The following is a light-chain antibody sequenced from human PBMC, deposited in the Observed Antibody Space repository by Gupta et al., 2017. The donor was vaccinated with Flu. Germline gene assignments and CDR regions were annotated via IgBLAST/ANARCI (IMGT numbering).Light chain of an antibody. Sequence: SVPISCTGSSSDVGGYSVVSWYQQHSGKAPKLMIYDVSKRPSGVPVRFSGSRSGNTASLTVSGLQAEDEADYYCSSYAGTNNLVFGGGTRLTVL. V-gene: IGLV2-8*01. CDR2: DVS. CDR1: SSDVGGYSV. CDR3: SSYAGTNNLV. J-gene: IGLJ2*01.